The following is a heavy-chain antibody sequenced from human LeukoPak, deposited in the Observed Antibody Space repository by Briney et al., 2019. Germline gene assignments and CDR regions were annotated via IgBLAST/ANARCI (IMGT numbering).Heavy chain of an antibody. J-gene: IGHJ4*02. V-gene: IGHV4-59*01. Sequence: PSETLSLTCTVSGGSISSYYWSWIRQPPGKGLEWIGYIYYSGSTNYNPSLKSRVTISVDTSKNQFSLKLSSVTAADTAVYYCARSDSGSWNDVNGYFDYWGREPWSPSPQ. D-gene: IGHD1-1*01. CDR2: IYYSGST. CDR3: ARSDSGSWNDVNGYFDY. CDR1: GGSISSYY.